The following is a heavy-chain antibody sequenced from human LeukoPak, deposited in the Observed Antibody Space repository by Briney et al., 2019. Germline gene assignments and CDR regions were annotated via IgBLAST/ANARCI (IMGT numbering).Heavy chain of an antibody. CDR3: ARSGPTPMLPYFYYYMDV. CDR1: GYTFTGYY. V-gene: IGHV1-2*02. J-gene: IGHJ6*03. CDR2: INPNSGGT. Sequence: ASVKVSCKASGYTFTGYYMHWVRQAPGQGLEWMGWINPNSGGTNYAQKFQGRVTMTRDTSISTAYMELSRLRSDDTAMYYCARSGPTPMLPYFYYYMDVWGKGTTVTVSS. D-gene: IGHD3-16*01.